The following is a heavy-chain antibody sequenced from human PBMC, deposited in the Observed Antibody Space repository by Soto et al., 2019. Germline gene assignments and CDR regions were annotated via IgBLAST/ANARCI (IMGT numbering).Heavy chain of an antibody. Sequence: ASVKVSCKASGFTFTSSAVQWVRQARGQRLEWIGWIVVGSGNTNYAQKFQERVTITRDMSTSTAYMELSSLRSEDTAVYYCAADLSSDYGHYLPENWLDPWGQGALVTVS. J-gene: IGHJ5*02. V-gene: IGHV1-58*01. CDR3: AADLSSDYGHYLPENWLDP. CDR1: GFTFTSSA. CDR2: IVVGSGNT. D-gene: IGHD4-17*01.